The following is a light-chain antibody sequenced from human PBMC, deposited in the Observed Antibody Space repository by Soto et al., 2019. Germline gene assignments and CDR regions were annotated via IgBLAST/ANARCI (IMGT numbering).Light chain of an antibody. V-gene: IGLV2-14*01. CDR3: SSYTSSTPCV. CDR2: EVS. CDR1: SSDVGGYNY. Sequence: QSALTQPASVSGSPGQSITISCTGTSSDVGGYNYVSWYQQHPGKAPKLMIYEVSNRPSGVSNRFSGSKSGNTASLTISGLQAEDEADYYCSSYTSSTPCVSGTGTKLTVL. J-gene: IGLJ1*01.